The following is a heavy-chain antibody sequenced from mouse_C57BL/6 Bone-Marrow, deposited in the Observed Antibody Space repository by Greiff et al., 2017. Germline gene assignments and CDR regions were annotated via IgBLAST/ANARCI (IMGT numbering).Heavy chain of an antibody. V-gene: IGHV1-15*01. Sequence: SGAELVRPGASVTLSCKASGYTFTDYEMRWVKQTPVHGLEWIGAIDPETGGTAYNQKFKGKAILTADKSSSTAYMELRSLTSEDSAVYYCTRPDYGSFFAYWGQGTLVTVSA. CDR1: GYTFTDYE. D-gene: IGHD1-1*01. CDR3: TRPDYGSFFAY. CDR2: IDPETGGT. J-gene: IGHJ3*01.